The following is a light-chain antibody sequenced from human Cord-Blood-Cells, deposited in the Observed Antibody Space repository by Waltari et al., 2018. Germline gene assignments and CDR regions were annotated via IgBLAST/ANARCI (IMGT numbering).Light chain of an antibody. J-gene: IGKJ3*01. CDR1: QGISSY. CDR3: QQYYSYPIT. Sequence: AIRMTQPPSSFSASTGDRVPITCRASQGISSYLAWYQQKPGKAPKLLIYAASTLQSGVPSRFSGSGSGTDFTLTISCLQSEDFATYYCQQYYSYPITFGPGTKVDIK. CDR2: AAS. V-gene: IGKV1-8*01.